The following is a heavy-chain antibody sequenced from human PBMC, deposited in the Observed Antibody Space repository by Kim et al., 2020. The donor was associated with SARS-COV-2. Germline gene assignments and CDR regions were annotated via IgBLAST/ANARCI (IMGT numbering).Heavy chain of an antibody. CDR3: ARVVGITSFGVGPFDY. V-gene: IGHV1-69*01. Sequence: KFQGRVTITADESTSTAYMELSSLRSEDTAVYYCARVVGITSFGVGPFDYWGQGTLVTVSS. D-gene: IGHD3-3*01. J-gene: IGHJ4*02.